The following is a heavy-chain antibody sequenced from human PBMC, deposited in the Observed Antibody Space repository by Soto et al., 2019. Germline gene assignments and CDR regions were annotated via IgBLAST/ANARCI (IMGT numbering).Heavy chain of an antibody. V-gene: IGHV3-33*01. CDR1: GFTFSSYG. CDR2: IWYDGSNK. D-gene: IGHD6-13*01. Sequence: PGGSLRLSCAASGFTFSSYGMHWVRQAPGKGLEWVAVIWYDGSNKYYADSVKGRFTISRDNSKNTLYLQMNSLRAEDTAVYYCASGAAAGTNYYYGMDVWGQGTTVTVSS. J-gene: IGHJ6*02. CDR3: ASGAAAGTNYYYGMDV.